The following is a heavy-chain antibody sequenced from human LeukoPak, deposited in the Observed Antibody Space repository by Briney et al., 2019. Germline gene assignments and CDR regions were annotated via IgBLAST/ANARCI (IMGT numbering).Heavy chain of an antibody. CDR1: GFTFSSYW. V-gene: IGHV3-48*01. Sequence: GGSLRLSCAASGFTFSSYWMNWVRQAPGKGLEWVSYISSSSSTIYYADSVKGRFTISRDNAKNSLYLQMNSLRAEDTAVYYCAIQAYYDILTGHVDYWGQGTLVTVSS. D-gene: IGHD3-9*01. J-gene: IGHJ4*02. CDR3: AIQAYYDILTGHVDY. CDR2: ISSSSSTI.